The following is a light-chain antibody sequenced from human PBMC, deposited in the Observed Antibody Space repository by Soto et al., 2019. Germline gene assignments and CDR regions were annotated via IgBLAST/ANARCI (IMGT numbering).Light chain of an antibody. CDR3: QQYGSSPIT. CDR2: GAS. J-gene: IGKJ5*01. CDR1: QSVSTTY. Sequence: EIVLTQSPGTLSLSPGERATLSCRASQSVSTTYLGWYQQKPGQAPRLLIYGASTRATGIPARFSGSGSGTDFTLTISRLEPEDFAVYYCQQYGSSPITFGQGTRLEIK. V-gene: IGKV3-20*01.